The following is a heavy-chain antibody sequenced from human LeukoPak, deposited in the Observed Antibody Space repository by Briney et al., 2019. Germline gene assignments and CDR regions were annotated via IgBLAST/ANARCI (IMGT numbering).Heavy chain of an antibody. CDR3: ARGSTVTTYYYYGMDV. J-gene: IGHJ6*02. V-gene: IGHV1-46*01. D-gene: IGHD4-17*01. CDR1: GYTFTSCY. CDR2: INPSGGST. Sequence: ASVKVSCKASGYTFTSCYMHWVRQAPGQGLEWMGIINPSGGSTSYAQKFQGRVTMTRDTSTSTVYMELSSLRSEDTAVYYCARGSTVTTYYYYGMDVWGQGTTVTVSS.